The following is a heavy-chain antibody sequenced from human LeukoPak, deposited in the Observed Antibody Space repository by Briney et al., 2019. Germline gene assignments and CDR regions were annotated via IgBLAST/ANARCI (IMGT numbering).Heavy chain of an antibody. V-gene: IGHV4-59*08. CDR1: GGSISSYY. J-gene: IGHJ4*02. Sequence: ETLSLTCTVSGGSISSYYWSWIRQPPGKGLEWVGYIYYSGSTNYNPSLKSRVTISVDTSKNQFSLKLSSVTAADTAVYYCARAKYGSGSYYIDYWGQGTLVTVSS. D-gene: IGHD3-10*01. CDR3: ARAKYGSGSYYIDY. CDR2: IYYSGST.